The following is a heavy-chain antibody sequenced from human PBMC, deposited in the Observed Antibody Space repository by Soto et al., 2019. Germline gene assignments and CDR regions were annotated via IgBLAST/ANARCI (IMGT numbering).Heavy chain of an antibody. V-gene: IGHV3-7*01. J-gene: IGHJ3*02. CDR3: ARGDTPMITGMDSFDI. Sequence: SCAASGFTFSRYWMNWVLQAPGKGLEWVANIKQDGTEKNYVDSVKGRFTISRDNARNSLYLQMDSLRAEDTAVYFCARGDTPMITGMDSFDIWGQGTMVTVSS. CDR1: GFTFSRYW. CDR2: IKQDGTEK. D-gene: IGHD5-18*01.